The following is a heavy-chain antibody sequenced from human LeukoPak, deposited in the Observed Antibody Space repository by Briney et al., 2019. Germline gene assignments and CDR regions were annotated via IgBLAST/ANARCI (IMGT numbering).Heavy chain of an antibody. CDR1: GFTFSSYW. CDR2: IKQDGSEK. CDR3: ARGARYYGSDDAFDI. J-gene: IGHJ3*02. Sequence: GGSLRLSCAASGFTFSSYWMSWVRQAPGKGLEWVANIKQDGSEKYYVDSVKGRFTISRDNAKNSLYLQMNSLSAEDTAVYYCARGARYYGSDDAFDIWGQGTMVTVSS. D-gene: IGHD3-10*01. V-gene: IGHV3-7*03.